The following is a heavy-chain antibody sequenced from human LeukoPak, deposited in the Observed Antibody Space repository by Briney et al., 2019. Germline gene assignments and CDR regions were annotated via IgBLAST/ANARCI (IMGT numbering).Heavy chain of an antibody. CDR3: ARHSNYYDSGGYYYDY. J-gene: IGHJ4*02. V-gene: IGHV1-69*04. CDR2: IIPIFGIA. D-gene: IGHD3-22*01. Sequence: SVKVSCKASGGTFSSYAISWVRQAPGQGLEWMRRIIPIFGIANYAQKFQGRVTITADKSTSTAYMELSSLRSEDTAVYYCARHSNYYDSGGYYYDYWGQGTLVTVSS. CDR1: GGTFSSYA.